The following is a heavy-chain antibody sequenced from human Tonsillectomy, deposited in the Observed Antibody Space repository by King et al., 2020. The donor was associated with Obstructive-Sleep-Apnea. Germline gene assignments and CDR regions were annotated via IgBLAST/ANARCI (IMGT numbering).Heavy chain of an antibody. CDR2: INTNTGDP. Sequence: VQLVESGSVLKNPGASVKVSCKASGYTFTNYAMGWVRQAPGQGLECLGWINTNTGDPTYAQGFRGRFVFSFDTSVSVAYLQISSLKPEDTAIYYCARLPRFGPHASSPYCFDSWGQGALVTVSS. D-gene: IGHD6-13*01. V-gene: IGHV7-4-1*04. J-gene: IGHJ4*02. CDR3: ARLPRFGPHASSPYCFDS. CDR1: GYTFTNYA.